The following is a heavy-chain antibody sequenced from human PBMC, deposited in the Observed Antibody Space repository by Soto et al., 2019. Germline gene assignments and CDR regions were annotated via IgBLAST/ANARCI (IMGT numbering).Heavy chain of an antibody. V-gene: IGHV3-23*01. D-gene: IGHD3-9*01. Sequence: QPGWSLRLCCAASGVTVRSYAMSGVLKDPGKGLEWVSAISGSGGSTYYADSVKGRFTISRDNSKNTLYLQMNSLRAEDTAVYYCAKALPPRYDILSRGGLGMDVWGQGTTVTVSS. J-gene: IGHJ6*02. CDR3: AKALPPRYDILSRGGLGMDV. CDR1: GVTVRSYA. CDR2: ISGSGGST.